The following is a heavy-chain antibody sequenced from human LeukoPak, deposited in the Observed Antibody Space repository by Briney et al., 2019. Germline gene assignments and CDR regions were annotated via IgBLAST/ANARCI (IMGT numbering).Heavy chain of an antibody. CDR1: GFTFSSFW. D-gene: IGHD6-19*01. V-gene: IGHV3-74*01. Sequence: PGGSLRLSCAASGFTFSSFWMHWVRQAPGKGLVWVSRINSVGSSTSYADSVKGRFTISRDNAKNTLYLQMNNLRAEDTAVYYCARERTSGWDAFDFWGQGTLVTVSS. CDR3: ARERTSGWDAFDF. J-gene: IGHJ4*02. CDR2: INSVGSST.